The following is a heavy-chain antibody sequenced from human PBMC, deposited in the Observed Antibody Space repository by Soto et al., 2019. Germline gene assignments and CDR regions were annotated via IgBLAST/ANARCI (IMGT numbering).Heavy chain of an antibody. CDR1: GGSISSSSFY. J-gene: IGHJ3*02. CDR2: IYYSGST. Sequence: KTSETLSLTCTVSGGSISSSSFYWGWIRQPPGKGLESIAAIYYSGSTYYNPSLKSRVTIFVDKAKNQFSLKLSSVTAADTAVYYCARHVMVTAHDAFDIWGQGTMVTVSS. D-gene: IGHD2-21*02. CDR3: ARHVMVTAHDAFDI. V-gene: IGHV4-39*01.